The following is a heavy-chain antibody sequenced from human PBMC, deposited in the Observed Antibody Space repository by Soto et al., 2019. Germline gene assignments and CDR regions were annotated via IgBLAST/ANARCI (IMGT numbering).Heavy chain of an antibody. J-gene: IGHJ5*02. CDR3: SRGILA. V-gene: IGHV4-31*03. CDR2: ISYGGST. Sequence: QVQLQESGPGLVKPSQTLSLTCTVSGGPINSGGYCWSWIRQHPGKGLDWIGCISYGGSTSYNPSLKSRVTISVDTSKNQFSLKLTSVTAADTAVYYCSRGILAWGQGALITVSS. D-gene: IGHD5-18*01. CDR1: GGPINSGGYC.